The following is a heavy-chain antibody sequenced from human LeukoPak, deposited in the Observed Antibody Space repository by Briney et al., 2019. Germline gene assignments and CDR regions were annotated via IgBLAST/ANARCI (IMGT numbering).Heavy chain of an antibody. Sequence: SETLSLTCTVSGGSISSSSYYWGWIREPPGKGLGWIGSSYYSGSTYYNPSLKSRVTISVDTSKNQFSLKLSSVTAADTAVYYCARESRPRITMIVVVTPLPFDYWGQGTLVTVSS. D-gene: IGHD3-22*01. J-gene: IGHJ4*02. V-gene: IGHV4-39*02. CDR3: ARESRPRITMIVVVTPLPFDY. CDR2: SYYSGST. CDR1: GGSISSSSYY.